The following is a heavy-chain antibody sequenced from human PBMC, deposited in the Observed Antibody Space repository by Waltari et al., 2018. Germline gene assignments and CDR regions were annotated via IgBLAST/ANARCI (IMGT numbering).Heavy chain of an antibody. J-gene: IGHJ6*03. V-gene: IGHV4-38-2*01. Sequence: QVQLQESGPGLVKPSATLSLTCAVSGYSISSCYYCGWIRQPPGTGLEWIGSIYHSGSTYYNPSRKSRVTISVDTSKNQFSLKLSSVTAADTAVYYCARLPDSSGWYTPYYYYYMDVWGKGTTVTVSS. CDR2: IYHSGST. CDR3: ARLPDSSGWYTPYYYYYMDV. CDR1: GYSISSCYY. D-gene: IGHD6-19*01.